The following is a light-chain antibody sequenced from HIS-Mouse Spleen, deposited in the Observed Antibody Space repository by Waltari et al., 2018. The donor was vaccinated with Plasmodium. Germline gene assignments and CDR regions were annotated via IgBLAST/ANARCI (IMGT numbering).Light chain of an antibody. J-gene: IGKJ1*01. V-gene: IGKV1-39*01. Sequence: DIQMTQSPSSLSASVGDRVTITYRASQSISSYLNWYQQKPGKAPKLLIYAASSLQSGVPSRFSGRGSGTDFTLTISSLQPEDFATYYCQQSYSTWTFGQGTKVEIK. CDR3: QQSYSTWT. CDR2: AAS. CDR1: QSISSY.